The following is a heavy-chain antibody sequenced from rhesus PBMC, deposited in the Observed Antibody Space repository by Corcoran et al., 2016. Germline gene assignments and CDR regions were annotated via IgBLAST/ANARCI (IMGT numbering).Heavy chain of an antibody. CDR1: GHTFTSYS. V-gene: IGHV1-200*01. D-gene: IGHD3-34*01. CDR3: ARGGVFDY. Sequence: QVQLVQSGAEVKKPGASVTLSCKASGHTFTSYSINWVRRAPGQGFEWRGKNIPSNGNTGYAQKFQGRVSMTRDTSTSTAYMELSSLRSEDTAVYYCARGGVFDYWGQGVLVTVSS. CDR2: NIPSNGNT. J-gene: IGHJ4*01.